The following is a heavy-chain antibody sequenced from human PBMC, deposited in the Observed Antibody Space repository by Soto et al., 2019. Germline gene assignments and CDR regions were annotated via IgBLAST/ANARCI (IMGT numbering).Heavy chain of an antibody. CDR1: GFTFSSYA. J-gene: IGHJ4*02. CDR3: ASRSSGWYFDY. Sequence: GGSLRLSCAASGFTFSSYAMSWVRQAPGKGLEWVSIISGSGGSTYYADSVKGRFTISRDNSKNTLYLQMNSLRADDTAVYYCASRSSGWYFDYWGQGTLVTVSS. CDR2: ISGSGGST. D-gene: IGHD6-19*01. V-gene: IGHV3-23*01.